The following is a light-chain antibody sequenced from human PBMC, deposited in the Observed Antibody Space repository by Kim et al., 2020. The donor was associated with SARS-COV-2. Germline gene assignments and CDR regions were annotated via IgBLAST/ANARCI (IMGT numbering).Light chain of an antibody. CDR1: LSSCSI. J-gene: IGKJ5*01. CDR2: GAS. Sequence: PRETPPSSPRARLSSCSIFWCYQQKPGPAPRVLNYGASTGAAGIPARFSGSGSGTEFTITISSLQSDDFANYYCQQHHYWRAFGRGTRLEIK. CDR3: QQHHYWRA. V-gene: IGKV3-15*01.